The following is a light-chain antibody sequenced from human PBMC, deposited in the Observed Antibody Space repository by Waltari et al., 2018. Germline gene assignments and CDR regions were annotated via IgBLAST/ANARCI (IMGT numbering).Light chain of an antibody. CDR1: QNIDGR. J-gene: IGKJ3*01. Sequence: DVQMTQSPSSLSASVGDTVTITCRTSQNIDGRLTWLQQKPGKAPELLIYGTSILRGGVPSRLSGSGSGTNFTLTIYNLQPEDFAAYYCQQYYTFPRLSFGPGTTFDV. V-gene: IGKV1-39*01. CDR2: GTS. CDR3: QQYYTFPRLS.